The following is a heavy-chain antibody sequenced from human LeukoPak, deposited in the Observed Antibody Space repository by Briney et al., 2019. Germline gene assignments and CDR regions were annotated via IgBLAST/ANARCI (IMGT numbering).Heavy chain of an antibody. CDR2: IYYSGST. Sequence: PSETLSLTCTVSGGSISSSSYYWSWIRQPPGKGLEWIGYIYYSGSTNYNPSLKSRVTISVDTSKNQFSLKLSSVTAADTAVYYCAREVEDIVGANKPTYFDYWGQGTLVTVSS. CDR3: AREVEDIVGANKPTYFDY. V-gene: IGHV4-61*01. CDR1: GGSISSSSYY. D-gene: IGHD1-26*01. J-gene: IGHJ4*02.